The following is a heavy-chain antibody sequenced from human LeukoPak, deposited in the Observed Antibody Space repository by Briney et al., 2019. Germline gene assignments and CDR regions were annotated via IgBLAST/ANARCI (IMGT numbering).Heavy chain of an antibody. CDR2: ISYDGSNK. CDR1: GFTFSSYG. CDR3: ANDYGVDS. Sequence: GGSLRLSCAPSGFTFSSYGMHWVRQAPGKGLEWVAVISYDGSNKYYADSVKGRFTISRDNSKNTLYLQMNSLRAEGTAVYYCANDYGVDSWGQGDLGTASS. J-gene: IGHJ4*02. D-gene: IGHD4-17*01. V-gene: IGHV3-30*18.